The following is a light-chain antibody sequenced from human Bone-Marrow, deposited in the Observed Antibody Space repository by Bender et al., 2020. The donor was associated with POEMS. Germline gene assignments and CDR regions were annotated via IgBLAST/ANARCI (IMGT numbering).Light chain of an antibody. Sequence: SYELTQPPSVSVSPGQTASITCSGDKLGAKYACWYQQKPGQSPVLVIYQDNKRPSGIPERFSGSNSGTTATLTISGTQAMDEADYYCNSYVFGSKTYVFGTGTRVTVL. J-gene: IGLJ1*01. CDR2: QDN. CDR3: NSYVFGSKTYV. CDR1: KLGAKY. V-gene: IGLV3-1*01.